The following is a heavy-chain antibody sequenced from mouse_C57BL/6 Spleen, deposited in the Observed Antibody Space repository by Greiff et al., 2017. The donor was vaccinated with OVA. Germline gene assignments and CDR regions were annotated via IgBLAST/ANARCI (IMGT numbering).Heavy chain of an antibody. Sequence: EVKLMESGPGLVKPSQSLSLTCSVTGYSITSGYYWNWIRQFPGNKLEWMGYISYDGSNNYNPSLKNRISITRDTSKNQFFLKLNSVTTEDTATYYCARDEGYDYDRGYYYAMDYWGQGTSVTVSS. J-gene: IGHJ4*01. CDR1: GYSITSGYY. CDR3: ARDEGYDYDRGYYYAMDY. V-gene: IGHV3-6*01. D-gene: IGHD2-4*01. CDR2: ISYDGSN.